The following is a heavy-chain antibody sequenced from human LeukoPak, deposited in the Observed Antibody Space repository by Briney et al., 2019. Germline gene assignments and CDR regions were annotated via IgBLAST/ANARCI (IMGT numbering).Heavy chain of an antibody. D-gene: IGHD3-10*01. CDR3: AAEGQRLLGY. Sequence: ASMKVSCKVYGDSLTELSTHWVRQAPGKGLEWMGGFDPEHGEAIYAQTFQGRITMTEDTSTDTAYMELSSLTSDDTAVYYCAAEGQRLLGYWGQGTLVTVSS. CDR1: GDSLTELS. CDR2: FDPEHGEA. J-gene: IGHJ4*02. V-gene: IGHV1-24*01.